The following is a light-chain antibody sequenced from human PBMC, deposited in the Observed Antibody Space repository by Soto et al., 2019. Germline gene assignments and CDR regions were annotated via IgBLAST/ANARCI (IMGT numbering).Light chain of an antibody. Sequence: EIVLTQSPGTLSLSPGERATLSCRASQSVSSRYLVWYQQKPGQAPRLLIYGASSRATGIPDRFSGSGSGTDFTLTISRLEPEDFAVYYCQQYGSSSWTFGQGTKVDI. J-gene: IGKJ1*01. V-gene: IGKV3-20*01. CDR1: QSVSSRY. CDR3: QQYGSSSWT. CDR2: GAS.